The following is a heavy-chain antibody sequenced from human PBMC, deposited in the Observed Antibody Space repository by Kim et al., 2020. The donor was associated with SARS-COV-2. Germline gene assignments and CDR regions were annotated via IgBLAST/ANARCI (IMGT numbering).Heavy chain of an antibody. CDR3: ARDARVVIQFHYFDY. J-gene: IGHJ4*02. CDR1: GFTFSDYY. CDR2: ISSSSSYT. Sequence: GGSLRLSCAASGFTFSDYYMSWIRQAPGKGLEWVSYISSSSSYTNYADSVKGRFTISRDNAKNSLYLQMNSLRAEDTAVYYCARDARVVIQFHYFDYWGQGTLVTVSS. D-gene: IGHD3-22*01. V-gene: IGHV3-11*05.